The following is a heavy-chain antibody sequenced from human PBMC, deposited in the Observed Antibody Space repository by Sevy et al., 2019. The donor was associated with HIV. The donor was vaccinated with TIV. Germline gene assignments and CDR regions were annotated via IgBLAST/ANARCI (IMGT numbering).Heavy chain of an antibody. CDR2: IYWDDRR. CDR1: GFSLTTTGVG. Sequence: SGPTLVKPTQTLTLTCTFSGFSLTTTGVGVGWIRQPPGKALECLAIIYWDDRRDFSPSLKSRLTIAKETSKNQVVLTMTNMDPVDTATYFCAQTGAAARPAALHYWGQGTLVTVSS. J-gene: IGHJ4*02. D-gene: IGHD6-6*01. CDR3: AQTGAAARPAALHY. V-gene: IGHV2-5*02.